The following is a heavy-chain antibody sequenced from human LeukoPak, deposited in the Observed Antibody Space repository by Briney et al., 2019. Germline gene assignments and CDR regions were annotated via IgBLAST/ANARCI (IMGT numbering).Heavy chain of an antibody. CDR3: ARDAGFGETDY. J-gene: IGHJ4*02. CDR2: IYHSGST. V-gene: IGHV4-30-2*01. D-gene: IGHD3-10*01. CDR1: GGSISSGGYS. Sequence: SETLSLTCAVSGGSISSGGYSWSWIRQPPGKGLEWIGYIYHSGSTYYNPSLKSRVTISADRSENQFSLKLSSVTAADTAVYYCARDAGFGETDYWGQGTLVTVSS.